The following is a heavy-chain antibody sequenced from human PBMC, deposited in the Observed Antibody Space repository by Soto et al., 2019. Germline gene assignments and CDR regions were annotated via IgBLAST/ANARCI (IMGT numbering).Heavy chain of an antibody. CDR3: ARGYMSHFFDY. V-gene: IGHV3-23*01. Sequence: EVHLLESGGGLVQPGGSLRLSCVGSGFSFSNFIMTWVRQAPGKGLEWVSLITGSGDNTASTDSVKGRFTVSRDNSKNTLYLQMNSLRGEDTAVYYCARGYMSHFFDYWGQGSLVTVSS. CDR2: ITGSGDNT. CDR1: GFSFSNFI. J-gene: IGHJ4*02. D-gene: IGHD5-12*01.